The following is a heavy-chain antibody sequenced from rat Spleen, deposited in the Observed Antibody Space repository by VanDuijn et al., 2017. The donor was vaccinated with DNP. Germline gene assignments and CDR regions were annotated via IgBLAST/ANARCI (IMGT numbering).Heavy chain of an antibody. CDR2: ITSGDPHA. CDR1: GFTFNKYW. D-gene: IGHD1-4*01. J-gene: IGHJ1*01. Sequence: EVQLVESGGDLVQPGRSLNLSCVGSGFTFNKYWMTWIRQVPGKGLEWIASITSGDPHAYYPDSVKGRFTVSRDNAENTLYLQMSSLRSEDTATYYCARQTTRAPYWYFDFWGPGTMVTVSS. V-gene: IGHV5-31*01. CDR3: ARQTTRAPYWYFDF.